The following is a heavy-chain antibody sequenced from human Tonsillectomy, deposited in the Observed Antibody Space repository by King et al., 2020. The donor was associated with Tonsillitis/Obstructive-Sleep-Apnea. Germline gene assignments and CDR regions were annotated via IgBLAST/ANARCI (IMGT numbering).Heavy chain of an antibody. CDR1: GASINSYY. Sequence: QLQESGPGLVKPSETLSLTCIVSGASINSYYWSWIRQTPGEGLEWIGYIYKSGTTNYNPSLKSRLTMSVETSKNQFSLKLRSVTAADTAVYYCARSGGGFWSHYYMDVWGNGTTVTVS. J-gene: IGHJ6*03. CDR3: ARSGGGFWSHYYMDV. V-gene: IGHV4-59*08. D-gene: IGHD3-16*01. CDR2: IYKSGTT.